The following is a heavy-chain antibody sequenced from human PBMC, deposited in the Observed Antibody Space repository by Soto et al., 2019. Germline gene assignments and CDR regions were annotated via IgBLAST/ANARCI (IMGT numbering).Heavy chain of an antibody. Sequence: QVQLVQSGAEVKKPGASVKVSCRASGYTFNDHIVHWVRHAPGQGLEWMGWINADTGNTEYSQKFQGRVSLSSDTSASTAYMELSSLTSEDTAVFYCAISARGYGFGPSALGYWGQGTLVSVSS. V-gene: IGHV1-3*01. CDR2: INADTGNT. D-gene: IGHD5-12*01. CDR3: AISARGYGFGPSALGY. CDR1: GYTFNDHI. J-gene: IGHJ4*02.